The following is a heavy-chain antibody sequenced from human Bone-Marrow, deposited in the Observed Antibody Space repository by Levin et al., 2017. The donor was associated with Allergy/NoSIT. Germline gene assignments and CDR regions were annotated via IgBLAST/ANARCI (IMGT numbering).Heavy chain of an antibody. CDR1: GGSIRNFY. D-gene: IGHD3-22*01. Sequence: PSETLSLTCTVSGGSIRNFYWSWIRQPPGKRLEWIGYIYYSGSTIYNPSLQRRVTISVDTSKNQFSLKLTSVTAADTAVYYCARITHYDDGSSDYDPGYSFDFWGQGALVTVSS. CDR3: ARITHYDDGSSDYDPGYSFDF. J-gene: IGHJ4*02. V-gene: IGHV4-59*01. CDR2: IYYSGST.